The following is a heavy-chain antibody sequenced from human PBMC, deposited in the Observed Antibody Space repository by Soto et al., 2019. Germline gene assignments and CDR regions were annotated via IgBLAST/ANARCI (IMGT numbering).Heavy chain of an antibody. CDR2: ISWNSGSI. J-gene: IGHJ4*02. Sequence: SLRLSCAASGFTFDDYAMHWVRQXPGKGLEWVSGISWNSGSIGYADSVKGRFTISRDNAKNSLYLQMNSLRAEDTALYYCAKDMLSAGLEVVVAALFDYWGQGTLVTVSS. V-gene: IGHV3-9*01. CDR1: GFTFDDYA. CDR3: AKDMLSAGLEVVVAALFDY. D-gene: IGHD2-15*01.